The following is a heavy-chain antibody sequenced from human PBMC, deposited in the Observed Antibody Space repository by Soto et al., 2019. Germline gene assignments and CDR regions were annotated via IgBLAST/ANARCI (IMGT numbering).Heavy chain of an antibody. V-gene: IGHV3-30-3*01. CDR2: ISYDGVNK. CDR1: GFSLTNYA. CDR3: ARGSGPYYYYGLDI. J-gene: IGHJ6*02. Sequence: QVQLVESGGGVVQPGGSLRLSCSVSGFSLTNYAMHWVRQAPGKGLEWVAAISYDGVNKFYTDSVKVRFTISRDNSKNTLEMHSLTIDDTAVYFCARGSGPYYYYGLDIWGQGTAVTVSS.